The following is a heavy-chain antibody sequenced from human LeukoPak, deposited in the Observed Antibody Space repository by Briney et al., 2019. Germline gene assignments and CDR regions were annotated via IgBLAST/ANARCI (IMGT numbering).Heavy chain of an antibody. CDR1: GYTFTNYD. D-gene: IGHD2-15*01. Sequence: GASVKVSCKASGYTFTNYDISWVRQAPGQGLEWMAWISTYDHDTNYAQKFRGRVTMTTDTSTSTAYMELRSLGSDDTAVYYCVRDYFCSGGTCDDCFDPWGQGTLVTVSS. J-gene: IGHJ5*02. V-gene: IGHV1-18*01. CDR3: VRDYFCSGGTCDDCFDP. CDR2: ISTYDHDT.